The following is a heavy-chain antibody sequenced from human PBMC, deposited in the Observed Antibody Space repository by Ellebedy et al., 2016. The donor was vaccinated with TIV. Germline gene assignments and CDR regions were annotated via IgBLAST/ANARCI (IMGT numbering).Heavy chain of an antibody. CDR3: ARGAYLHSGSHYYYGLDV. J-gene: IGHJ6*02. V-gene: IGHV3-30*05. CDR2: ISHDEGDK. D-gene: IGHD1-26*01. Sequence: GESLKISCAVSGFPLSSSVMHWVRQAPGKGLEWVALISHDEGDKQYADSVRGRATLSRDLSKNTVYLHMDSLREDGTAVYYCARGAYLHSGSHYYYGLDVWGQGTTVTVSS. CDR1: GFPLSSSV.